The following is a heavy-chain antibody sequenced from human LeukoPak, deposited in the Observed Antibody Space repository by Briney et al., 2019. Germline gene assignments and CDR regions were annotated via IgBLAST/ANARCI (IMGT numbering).Heavy chain of an antibody. CDR3: ARFRPNWGLDY. CDR1: GGPITVYH. J-gene: IGHJ4*02. Sequence: PSETLSLTCSVSGGPITVYHWIWIRQPPGKGLEFIGYIHYTGSTNFNSSFTSRISMSTDTSKNQFSLKMTSVTAADTAVYYCARFRPNWGLDYWGQGILVTVSS. CDR2: IHYTGST. V-gene: IGHV4-59*01. D-gene: IGHD7-27*01.